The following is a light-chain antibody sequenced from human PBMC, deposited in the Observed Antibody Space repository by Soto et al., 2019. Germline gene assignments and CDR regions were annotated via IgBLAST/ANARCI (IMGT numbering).Light chain of an antibody. CDR2: DAS. CDR1: QSIVNW. Sequence: DIQMTQSPSTLSASVGDRVIVTCRASQSIVNWLAWYQQKPGKAPKLLISDASKLESGVPSRFSGVGSGTEFTLTISSPPPDDSATYFCQQYNLDPYTFGQGTKLEIK. J-gene: IGKJ2*01. V-gene: IGKV1-5*01. CDR3: QQYNLDPYT.